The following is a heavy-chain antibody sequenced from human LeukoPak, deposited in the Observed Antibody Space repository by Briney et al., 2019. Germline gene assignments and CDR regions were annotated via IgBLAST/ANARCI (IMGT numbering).Heavy chain of an antibody. CDR3: ARVTYGSGTYGAFDY. Sequence: GGSLRLSCAASRFTFSSYAMSWVRQAPGKGLEWVSAISGSGGSTYYADSVKGRFTISRDNSKNTLYLQMNSLRAEDTAVYYCARVTYGSGTYGAFDYWGQGTLVTVSS. CDR2: ISGSGGST. D-gene: IGHD3-10*01. CDR1: RFTFSSYA. J-gene: IGHJ4*02. V-gene: IGHV3-23*01.